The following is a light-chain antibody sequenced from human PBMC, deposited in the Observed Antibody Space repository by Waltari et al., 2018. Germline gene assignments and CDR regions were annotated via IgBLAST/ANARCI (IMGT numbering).Light chain of an antibody. CDR1: QGINNW. V-gene: IGKV1-12*01. Sequence: DIQLTQCPSSVSASVGDRPTFTCRSSQGINNWLGWYQQKPGKAPNLLIYSASSLQSGVPSRFSGSGSGTHFTLTISSLQPEDFATYYCQHTHSFPHSFGQGTKVQMK. CDR3: QHTHSFPHS. J-gene: IGKJ2*03. CDR2: SAS.